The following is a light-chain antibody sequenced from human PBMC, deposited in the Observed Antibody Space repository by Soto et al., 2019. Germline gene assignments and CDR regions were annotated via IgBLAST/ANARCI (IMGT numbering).Light chain of an antibody. CDR1: QDISRY. Sequence: DIQMTQSPSSLSASVGDRVTTTCQASQDISRYLNWYQHKPGKAPKLLIYDASNLETRVPSRFSGSGSGTDFTLTISSLQPEDSATYYCQQGFSTPITCGQGTRLEIK. V-gene: IGKV1-39*01. CDR3: QQGFSTPIT. J-gene: IGKJ5*01. CDR2: DAS.